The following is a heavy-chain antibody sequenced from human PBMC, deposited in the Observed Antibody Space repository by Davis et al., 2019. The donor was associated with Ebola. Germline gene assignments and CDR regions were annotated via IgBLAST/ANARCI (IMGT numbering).Heavy chain of an antibody. J-gene: IGHJ3*02. CDR1: GFTFSTYS. V-gene: IGHV3-48*02. CDR2: INSISTTK. Sequence: GGSLRLSCAASGFTFSTYSFNWVRQAPGKGLEWVSYINSISTTKYYADSVKGRFTISRDNAKNSLYLQMTSLRDEDTAVYYCATIRSTIATADRDIWGQGTMVTVSS. CDR3: ATIRSTIATADRDI. D-gene: IGHD6-13*01.